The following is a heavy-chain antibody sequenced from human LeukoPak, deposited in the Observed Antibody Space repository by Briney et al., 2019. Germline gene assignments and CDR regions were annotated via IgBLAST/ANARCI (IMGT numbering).Heavy chain of an antibody. V-gene: IGHV3-11*06. D-gene: IGHD3-10*01. CDR1: RFTFSDYY. CDR2: TSSGSSYT. Sequence: AGVSLTLSCAAYRFTFSDYYMSWIRPAPGLGREWLSYTSSGSSYTNYADSVKGRITISRDNAKNSLDLQMDSRRAEDTAVYYCARDLVRGTSDYWGQGTLVTVSS. J-gene: IGHJ4*02. CDR3: ARDLVRGTSDY.